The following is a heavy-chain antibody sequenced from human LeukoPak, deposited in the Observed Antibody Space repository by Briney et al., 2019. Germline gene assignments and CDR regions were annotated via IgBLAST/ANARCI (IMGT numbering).Heavy chain of an antibody. V-gene: IGHV3-7*01. J-gene: IGHJ4*02. D-gene: IGHD6-19*01. CDR1: GFSFDYW. CDR2: INDDESEK. CDR3: ARGPPRQWQYYFDY. Sequence: GGSLTLSCVGSGFSFDYWMSWVRQAPARGLEGVANINDDESEKYYVDSVKGRFTVSRDNSKNTLYLQMNSLRAEDTVVYYCARGPPRQWQYYFDYWGQGTLVTVSS.